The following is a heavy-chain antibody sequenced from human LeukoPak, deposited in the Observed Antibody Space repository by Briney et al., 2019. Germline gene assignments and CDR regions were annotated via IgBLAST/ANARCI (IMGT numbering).Heavy chain of an antibody. CDR3: ANSVAVLRYFE. D-gene: IGHD3-9*01. CDR2: IRYDGSNK. CDR1: GFTFSSYS. V-gene: IGHV3-30*02. Sequence: GGSLRLSCAASGFTFSSYSMNWVRQAPGKGLEGVAFIRYDGSNKYYADSVKGQFPIPRDNSKNTLYLQMNSLRAEDTAVYYCANSVAVLRYFEWGQGTLVTVSS. J-gene: IGHJ4*02.